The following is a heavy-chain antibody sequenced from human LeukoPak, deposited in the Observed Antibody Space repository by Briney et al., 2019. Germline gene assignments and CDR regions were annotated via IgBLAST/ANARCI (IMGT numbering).Heavy chain of an antibody. V-gene: IGHV4-4*07. J-gene: IGHJ4*02. CDR2: IYTSGST. Sequence: SETLSLTCTVSGGSISSYYWSWVRQPAGKGLEWIGRIYTSGSTNYNPSLKSRVTMSVDTSKNQFSLKLSSVTAADTAVYYCAREGVWLLYFDYWGQGTLVTVSS. CDR3: AREGVWLLYFDY. D-gene: IGHD3-16*01. CDR1: GGSISSYY.